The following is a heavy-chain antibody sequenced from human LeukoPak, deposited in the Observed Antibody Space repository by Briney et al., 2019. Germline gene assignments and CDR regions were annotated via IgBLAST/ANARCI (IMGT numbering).Heavy chain of an antibody. J-gene: IGHJ4*02. Sequence: SETLSLTCTVSGGSISSSSYYWGWIRQPPGKGLEWIGSIYYIGSTYYNPSLKSRVTISVDTSKNQFSLKLSSVTAADTAVYYCASIKYSSDGSYYFDYWGQGTLVTVSS. CDR2: IYYIGST. D-gene: IGHD6-25*01. CDR1: GGSISSSSYY. V-gene: IGHV4-39*07. CDR3: ASIKYSSDGSYYFDY.